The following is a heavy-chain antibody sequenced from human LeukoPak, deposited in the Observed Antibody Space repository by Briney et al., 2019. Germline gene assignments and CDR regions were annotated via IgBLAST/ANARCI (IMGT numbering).Heavy chain of an antibody. D-gene: IGHD1-26*01. CDR2: INQGGSDK. J-gene: IGHJ4*02. CDR3: VRESRSGSYSGY. CDR1: GFTFSSYW. Sequence: GGSLRLSCAASGFTFSSYWMSWVRQAPGKGLEWVANINQGGSDKHYVDSRFTISRDNANNSLYLQMNSLRAEDTAVYYCVRESRSGSYSGYWGQGTLVTVSS. V-gene: IGHV3-7*01.